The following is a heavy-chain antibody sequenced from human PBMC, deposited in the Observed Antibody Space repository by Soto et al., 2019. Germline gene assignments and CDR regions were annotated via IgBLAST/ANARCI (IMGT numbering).Heavy chain of an antibody. Sequence: QVQLQESGPGLVKPSETLSLTCTVSGGSVSSGSYYWSWIRQPPGKGLEWIGYIYYSGSTNYNPSLKSRVTISVDTSKNQCSLKLSSVTAADTPVYYCAREAAGGDSWGQGTLVTVSS. D-gene: IGHD6-13*01. CDR3: AREAAGGDS. CDR1: GGSVSSGSYY. J-gene: IGHJ4*02. V-gene: IGHV4-61*01. CDR2: IYYSGST.